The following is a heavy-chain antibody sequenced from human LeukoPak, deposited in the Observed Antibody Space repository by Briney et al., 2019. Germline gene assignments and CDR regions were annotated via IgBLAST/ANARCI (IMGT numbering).Heavy chain of an antibody. CDR1: GFTFSGAA. CDR2: IRSKVNYYAT. J-gene: IGHJ4*02. V-gene: IGHV3-73*01. CDR3: AKYGYRFFDY. Sequence: PGGSLRLSCAASGFTFSGAAVHWVRQASGKGLEWVGRIRSKVNYYATEYTASVRGRFTISRDDSKNTAYLQMNSLKIEDTAVYYCAKYGYRFFDYWGQGTLVTVSS. D-gene: IGHD5-18*01.